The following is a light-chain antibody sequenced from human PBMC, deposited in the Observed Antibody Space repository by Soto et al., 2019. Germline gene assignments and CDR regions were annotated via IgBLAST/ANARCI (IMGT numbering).Light chain of an antibody. V-gene: IGKV3-20*01. CDR2: SAS. J-gene: IGKJ1*01. Sequence: IVVTQSPHTLSLLPGARGALSTISCRASQPVSGSYLAWYHQKPGQAPRVLIHSASIRANGIPDRFSGSGSATDFTLTISRLEPEDFGMYYCQQYDKLPRTFGQGTKVDIK. CDR3: QQYDKLPRT. CDR1: QPVSGSY.